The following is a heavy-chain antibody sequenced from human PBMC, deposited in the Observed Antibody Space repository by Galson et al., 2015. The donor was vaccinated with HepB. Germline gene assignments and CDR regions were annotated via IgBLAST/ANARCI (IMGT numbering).Heavy chain of an antibody. V-gene: IGHV3-23*01. CDR2: ITGDGGIA. D-gene: IGHD5-24*01. CDR3: AKGDRDGGPYYLDY. J-gene: IGHJ4*02. Sequence: SLRLSFAGSGFTFSSYTMNWVRQAPGKGLEWVSAITGDGGIAGYADSVRGRFTISRDNSKNTLYLQMNSLRAEDTAVFYCAKGDRDGGPYYLDYWGQGILVTVSS. CDR1: GFTFSSYT.